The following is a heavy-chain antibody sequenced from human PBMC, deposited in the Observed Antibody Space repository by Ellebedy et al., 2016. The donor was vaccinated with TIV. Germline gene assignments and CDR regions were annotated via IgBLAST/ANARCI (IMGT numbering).Heavy chain of an antibody. Sequence: ASVKVSXKASGYTFTSYDINWVRQATGQELEWMGWMNPNSGNTGYAQKFQGRVTMTRNTSISTAYMELSSLRSEDTAVYYCARETIGYCSSTTCLGAFDIWGQGTMVTVSS. CDR2: MNPNSGNT. CDR1: GYTFTSYD. CDR3: ARETIGYCSSTTCLGAFDI. J-gene: IGHJ3*02. V-gene: IGHV1-8*01. D-gene: IGHD2-2*01.